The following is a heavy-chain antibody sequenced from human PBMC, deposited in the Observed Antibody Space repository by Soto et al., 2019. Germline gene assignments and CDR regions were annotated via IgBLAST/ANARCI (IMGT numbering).Heavy chain of an antibody. Sequence: QVQLMQSGAEVKKPGASVKVSCKASGDTFTDYYIHWVRQAPGQGLEWMGTVNPSGGHTTYAQHVLGREPMTRDTSTSTLYRELTSLTSDDTAIYYCARGGHVVVVTAALDYWGQGTLVTVSS. J-gene: IGHJ4*02. CDR2: VNPSGGHT. V-gene: IGHV1-46*01. D-gene: IGHD2-21*02. CDR1: GDTFTDYY. CDR3: ARGGHVVVVTAALDY.